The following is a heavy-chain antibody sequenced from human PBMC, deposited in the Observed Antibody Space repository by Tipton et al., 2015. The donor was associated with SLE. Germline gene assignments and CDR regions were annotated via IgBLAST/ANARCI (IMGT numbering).Heavy chain of an antibody. CDR2: INHSGST. CDR1: GGSFSGYY. CDR3: ASGYNWNYLA. V-gene: IGHV4-34*01. Sequence: TLSLTCAVYGGSFSGYYWSWIRQPPGKGLEWIGEINHSGSTNYNPSLKSRVTTSVDTSKNQFSLKLSSVTAADTAVYYCASGYNWNYLAWGQGTLVTVSS. D-gene: IGHD1-7*01. J-gene: IGHJ5*02.